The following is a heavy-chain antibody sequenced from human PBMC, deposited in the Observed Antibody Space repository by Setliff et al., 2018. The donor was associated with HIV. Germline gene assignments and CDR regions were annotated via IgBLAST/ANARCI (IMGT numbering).Heavy chain of an antibody. Sequence: SETLSLTCAVYGGSFSHYYWTWIRQSPGKGLEWIAEINQERTAFYNPSLKSRVIMSLDTSRNEVSLRLNSVTAADTATYFCARVRLSFDNVRCFDLWGQGTLVTVSS. V-gene: IGHV4-34*01. D-gene: IGHD1-20*01. CDR1: GGSFSHYY. CDR3: ARVRLSFDNVRCFDL. J-gene: IGHJ5*02. CDR2: INQERTA.